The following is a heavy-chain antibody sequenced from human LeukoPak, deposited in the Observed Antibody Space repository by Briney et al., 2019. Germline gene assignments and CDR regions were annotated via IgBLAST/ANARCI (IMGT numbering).Heavy chain of an antibody. CDR2: ISGSGGST. D-gene: IGHD5-18*01. CDR3: AKDDKTKDTAMVTRAFDI. V-gene: IGHV3-23*01. J-gene: IGHJ3*02. Sequence: GGSLRLSCAASGFTFSSYAMSWVRQAPGKGLEWVSAISGSGGSTYYADSVKGRFTISRDNSKNTLYLQMNSLRAEDTAVYYCAKDDKTKDTAMVTRAFDIWGQGTMVTVSS. CDR1: GFTFSSYA.